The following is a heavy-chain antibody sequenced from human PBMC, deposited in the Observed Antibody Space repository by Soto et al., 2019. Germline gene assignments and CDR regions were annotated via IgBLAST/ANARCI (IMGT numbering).Heavy chain of an antibody. J-gene: IGHJ3*01. V-gene: IGHV4-39*01. CDR2: FYYSGST. CDR3: ARHIPYDYSNYGSAFDV. D-gene: IGHD4-4*01. CDR1: GGSISSSSYF. Sequence: TSETLSLTCTVSGGSISSSSYFWGWIRQSPGKGLEWIGSFYYSGSTYYSPSLKSRVTISEDTSKNQFSLNLSSVTAADTAVYYCARHIPYDYSNYGSAFDVWGQGTMVTVSS.